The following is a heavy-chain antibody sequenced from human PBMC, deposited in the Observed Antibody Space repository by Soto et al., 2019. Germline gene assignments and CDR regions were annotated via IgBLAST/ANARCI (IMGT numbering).Heavy chain of an antibody. D-gene: IGHD5-12*01. J-gene: IGHJ3*02. Sequence: SETLSLTCAVSGYSISSSNWWGWIRQPTVKGLEWIGYIYYSGSTYFNPSLKSRVTFSVDTSKNQVSLRLSSVTAADTAVYYCARGRYLLATGGDVFDIWGQGTMVTVSS. CDR1: GYSISSSNW. CDR3: ARGRYLLATGGDVFDI. CDR2: IYYSGST. V-gene: IGHV4-28*03.